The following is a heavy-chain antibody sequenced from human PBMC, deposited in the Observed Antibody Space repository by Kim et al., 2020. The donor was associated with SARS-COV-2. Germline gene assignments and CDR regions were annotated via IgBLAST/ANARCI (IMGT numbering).Heavy chain of an antibody. CDR2: MNPNSGNT. CDR1: GYTFTSYD. V-gene: IGHV1-8*01. Sequence: ASVKVSCKASGYTFTSYDINWVRQATGQGLEWMGWMNPNSGNTGYAQKFQGRVTMTRNTSISTAYMELSSLRSEDTAVYYCARGTRYTMVRGVPGDVWGQGTTVTVSS. CDR3: ARGTRYTMVRGVPGDV. D-gene: IGHD3-10*01. J-gene: IGHJ6*02.